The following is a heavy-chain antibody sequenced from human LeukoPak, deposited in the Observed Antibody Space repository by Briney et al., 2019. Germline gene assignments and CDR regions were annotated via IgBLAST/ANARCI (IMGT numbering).Heavy chain of an antibody. V-gene: IGHV4-59*01. Sequence: SETLSLTCTVSGGSISSYYWSWIRQPPGRGLEWIGYIYYSGSTNYNPSLKSRVTISVDTSKNQFSLKLSSVTAADTAVYYCARGDGGSYGFDYWGQGTLVTVSS. D-gene: IGHD1-26*01. CDR2: IYYSGST. CDR1: GGSISSYY. CDR3: ARGDGGSYGFDY. J-gene: IGHJ4*02.